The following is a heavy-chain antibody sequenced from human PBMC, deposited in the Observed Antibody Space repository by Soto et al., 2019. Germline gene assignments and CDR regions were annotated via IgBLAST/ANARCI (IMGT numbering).Heavy chain of an antibody. CDR2: ISGDGYST. D-gene: IGHD3-16*01. CDR1: GFTFSSYW. V-gene: IGHV3-74*01. Sequence: GGSLRLSCAVSGFTFSSYWMHWVRQAPGKGLVWVSRISGDGYSTNYADSVKGRFTISRDNAKNTLYLQMNSLRAEDTAVYFRARDLYGPGYWGQGTLVTVSS. J-gene: IGHJ4*02. CDR3: ARDLYGPGY.